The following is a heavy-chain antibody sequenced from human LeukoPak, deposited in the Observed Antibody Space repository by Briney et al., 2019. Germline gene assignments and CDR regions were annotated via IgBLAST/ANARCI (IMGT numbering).Heavy chain of an antibody. J-gene: IGHJ6*03. D-gene: IGHD3-3*01. Sequence: KSSETLSLTCAVYGGSFSGYYWSWIRQPPGKGLEWIGEINHSGSTNYNPSLKSRVTISVDTSKNQFSLKLSSVTAADTAVYYCARKYYDFWSGDDYYMDVWGKGTTVTVSS. CDR1: GGSFSGYY. CDR3: ARKYYDFWSGDDYYMDV. CDR2: INHSGST. V-gene: IGHV4-34*01.